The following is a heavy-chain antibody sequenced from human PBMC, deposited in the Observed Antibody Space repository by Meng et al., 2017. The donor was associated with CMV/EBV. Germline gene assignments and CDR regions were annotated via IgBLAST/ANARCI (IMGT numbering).Heavy chain of an antibody. V-gene: IGHV3-30-3*01. CDR2: ISYDGSNK. Sequence: SGFTFSSCAMHWVRQAPGKGLEWVAVISYDGSNKYYADSVKGRFTISRDNSKNTLYLQMNSLRAEDTAVYYCARVFVRGVIKNNWFDPWGQGTLVTVSS. CDR1: GFTFSSCA. D-gene: IGHD3-10*01. J-gene: IGHJ5*02. CDR3: ARVFVRGVIKNNWFDP.